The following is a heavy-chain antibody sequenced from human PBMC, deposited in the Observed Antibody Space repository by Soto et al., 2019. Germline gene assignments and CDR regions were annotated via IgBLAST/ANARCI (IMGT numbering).Heavy chain of an antibody. J-gene: IGHJ6*02. Sequence: GGSLRLSCITSGFTLVDYAMNWFRRAPGKGLEWVGFIRSKAYGGTTEYAASVKGRFAISRDDSNSIAYLQMNSLKTEDTGIYYCASGGRVRGVDIYYYAMDVWGQGTTVTVSS. CDR3: ASGGRVRGVDIYYYAMDV. V-gene: IGHV3-49*03. CDR1: GFTLVDYA. D-gene: IGHD3-10*01. CDR2: IRSKAYGGTT.